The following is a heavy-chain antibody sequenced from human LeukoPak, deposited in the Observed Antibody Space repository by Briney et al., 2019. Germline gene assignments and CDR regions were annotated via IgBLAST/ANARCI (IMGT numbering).Heavy chain of an antibody. V-gene: IGHV3-15*01. CDR2: IKSKTDGGTT. CDR1: GFTFSNAW. CDR3: TTDHVEMATTYFDY. D-gene: IGHD5-24*01. Sequence: GGSLRLSCAASGFTFSNAWMSWVRQAPEKGLEWVGRIKSKTDGGTTDYAAPVKGRFTISRDDSKNTLYLQMNSLKTEDTAVYYCTTDHVEMATTYFDYWGQGTLVTVSS. J-gene: IGHJ4*02.